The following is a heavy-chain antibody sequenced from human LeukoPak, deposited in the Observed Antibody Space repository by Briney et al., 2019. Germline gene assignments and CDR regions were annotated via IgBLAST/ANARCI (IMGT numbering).Heavy chain of an antibody. D-gene: IGHD3-3*02. V-gene: IGHV2-5*02. CDR2: IYWDYDK. CDR3: VHKNPLAFYRDGDVLTGVGFGAFDF. Sequence: SGPTLVKPTQTPTLTCSLSALSLNYSGEGVAWIRQPPRKTLEWLAPIYWDYDKRFSPSLANTLSITTDTSKSQVVLTMTDMTPVDTGTYYCVHKNPLAFYRDGDVLTGVGFGAFDFWGQGVLVTVSS. J-gene: IGHJ4*01. CDR1: ALSLNYSGEG.